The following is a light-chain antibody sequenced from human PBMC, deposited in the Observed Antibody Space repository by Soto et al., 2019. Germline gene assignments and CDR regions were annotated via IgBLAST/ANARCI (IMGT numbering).Light chain of an antibody. J-gene: IGKJ5*01. Sequence: EIEMTQCPGTLSLAPGENATLSCRVSQTTSPKYVAWYQQRRGLAPRLLVYGASKRAAGIPDRFRGSGSGSEFSLTISGLEPEDFAVYFCQHFGSSPPVIFGQGTRLEIK. CDR3: QHFGSSPPVI. V-gene: IGKV3-20*01. CDR2: GAS. CDR1: QTTSPKY.